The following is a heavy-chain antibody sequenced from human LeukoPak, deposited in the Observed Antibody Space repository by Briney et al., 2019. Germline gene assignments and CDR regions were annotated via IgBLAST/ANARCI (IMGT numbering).Heavy chain of an antibody. J-gene: IGHJ4*02. Sequence: PSETLSLTCTVSGGSISSYYWSWIRQPPGKGLEWIGYIDYSGTTKYNPSLKSRVTISGDMSKNQFPLKLRSVTAADKAVYYCARDGGIVGAGIDYWGQGTLVTVSS. D-gene: IGHD1-26*01. CDR1: GGSISSYY. CDR3: ARDGGIVGAGIDY. V-gene: IGHV4-59*01. CDR2: IDYSGTT.